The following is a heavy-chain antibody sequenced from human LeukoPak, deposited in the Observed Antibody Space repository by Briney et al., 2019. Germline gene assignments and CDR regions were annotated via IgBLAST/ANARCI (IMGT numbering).Heavy chain of an antibody. Sequence: GRSLRLSCAASGFTFSSYAMHWVRQAPGKGLEWVAVISYDGSNKYYADSVKGRFTISRDNSKNTLYLQMNSLRAEDTAVYYCAREEGGSSTSCPKYWGRGTLVTVSS. D-gene: IGHD2-2*01. CDR1: GFTFSSYA. CDR2: ISYDGSNK. V-gene: IGHV3-30-3*01. CDR3: AREEGGSSTSCPKY. J-gene: IGHJ4*02.